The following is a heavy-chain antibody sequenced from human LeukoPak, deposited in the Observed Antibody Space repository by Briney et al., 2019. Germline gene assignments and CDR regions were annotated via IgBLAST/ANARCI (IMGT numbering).Heavy chain of an antibody. J-gene: IGHJ3*02. CDR3: ARAQYSSGWYGDAFDI. V-gene: IGHV3-21*01. CDR2: ISSSSSYI. CDR1: GFTFSSYS. D-gene: IGHD6-19*01. Sequence: GGSLRLSCAASGFTFSSYSMNWVRQAPGKGLEWVSSISSSSSYIYYADSVKGRYTISRDNAKNSLYLQMNCLRAEDTAVYYCARAQYSSGWYGDAFDIWGQGTMVTVSS.